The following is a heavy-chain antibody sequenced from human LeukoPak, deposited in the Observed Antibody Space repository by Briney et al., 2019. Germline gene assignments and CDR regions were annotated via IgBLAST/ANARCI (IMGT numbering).Heavy chain of an antibody. CDR2: IYYSGST. Sequence: SETLSLTCTVSGVSISSSSYYWGWIRQPPGKGLEWIGSIYYSGSTYYNPSLKSRVTISVDTSKNQFSLKLSSVTAADTAVYYCARFTTPYYFDYWGQGTLVTVSS. V-gene: IGHV4-39*07. J-gene: IGHJ4*02. D-gene: IGHD1-26*01. CDR1: GVSISSSSYY. CDR3: ARFTTPYYFDY.